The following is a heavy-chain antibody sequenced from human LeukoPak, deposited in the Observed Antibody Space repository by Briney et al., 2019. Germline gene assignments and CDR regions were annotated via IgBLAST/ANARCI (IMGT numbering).Heavy chain of an antibody. CDR2: SYSIGTA. CDR1: GGSINSFY. V-gene: IGHV4-59*01. Sequence: PSETLSLTCTVSGGSINSFYWTWFRQPPGKGLEWIGYSYSIGTANYNPSLKRRVTISADASKNQFSLTLTSVTAAVTAVYYCAGLSVFWRGYSGFESWGRGALVTVSS. J-gene: IGHJ4*02. D-gene: IGHD3-3*01. CDR3: AGLSVFWRGYSGFES.